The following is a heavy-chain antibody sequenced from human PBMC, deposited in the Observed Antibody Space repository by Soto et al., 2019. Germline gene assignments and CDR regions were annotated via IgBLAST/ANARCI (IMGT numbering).Heavy chain of an antibody. CDR2: ISYDGNNK. D-gene: IGHD2-15*01. Sequence: VGSLRLSCAASGFTFSNYGMHWVRQTPGKGLEWVAVISYDGNNKYYADSVEGRFTISRDKSKNRLYLQMNSLRTEDTAVYYCAKDRRPHEYCSGGSCYNGFAYWGQGTRVTVSS. J-gene: IGHJ4*02. CDR3: AKDRRPHEYCSGGSCYNGFAY. CDR1: GFTFSNYG. V-gene: IGHV3-30*18.